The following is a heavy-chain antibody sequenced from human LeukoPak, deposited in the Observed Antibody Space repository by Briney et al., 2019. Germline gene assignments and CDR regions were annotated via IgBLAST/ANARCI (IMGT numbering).Heavy chain of an antibody. D-gene: IGHD2-2*01. CDR1: GFTFSSYA. CDR3: AKGCSRGITSHYYYYGMDV. CDR2: ISVGGGST. Sequence: PGGSLRLSCAASGFTFSSYAMSWVRQGPGKGLEWVAAISVGGGSTNYADSVKGRFTISRDNSKNTLYLQINSLRVEDTAVYYCAKGCSRGITSHYYYYGMDVWGQGTTVTVSS. J-gene: IGHJ6*02. V-gene: IGHV3-23*01.